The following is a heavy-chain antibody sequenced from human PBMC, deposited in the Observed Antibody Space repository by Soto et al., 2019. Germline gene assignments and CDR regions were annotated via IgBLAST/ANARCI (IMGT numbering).Heavy chain of an antibody. D-gene: IGHD1-26*01. V-gene: IGHV3-7*03. CDR3: ASYRTLGC. Sequence: EVQLVASGGGLVQPGGSLRLSCEASGFTLSTFWMSWVRQAPGKGLEWVASIKEDGSEKIYVDSVKGRFSISRDSAKNSLHLQMNNLRAEDAAIYYCASYRTLGCWGQGTPVTVSS. CDR2: IKEDGSEK. CDR1: GFTLSTFW. J-gene: IGHJ4*02.